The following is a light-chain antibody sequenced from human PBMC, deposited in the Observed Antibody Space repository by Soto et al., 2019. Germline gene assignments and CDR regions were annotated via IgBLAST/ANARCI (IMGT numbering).Light chain of an antibody. Sequence: QSVLTQPASVSGSPGRWITISCTGTISYVGGYDYVSWYQQHPGKAPKLMIYDVSNRPSGVSNRFSGSKSGNTASLTISGLQADDEADYYCSSYTTSSTYVFGTGTKVTVL. CDR3: SSYTTSSTYV. CDR2: DVS. J-gene: IGLJ1*01. CDR1: ISYVGGYDY. V-gene: IGLV2-14*01.